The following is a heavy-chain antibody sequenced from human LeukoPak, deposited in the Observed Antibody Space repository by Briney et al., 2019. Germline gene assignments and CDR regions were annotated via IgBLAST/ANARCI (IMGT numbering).Heavy chain of an antibody. CDR3: ARDPIEPSIAARLHYYYGMDV. V-gene: IGHV1-69*01. CDR1: GGTFSSYA. CDR2: IIPIFGTA. D-gene: IGHD6-6*01. J-gene: IGHJ6*02. Sequence: APVKVSCKASGGTFSSYAISWVRQAPGQGLEWMGGIIPIFGTANYAQKFQGRVTITADESTSTAYMELSSLRSEDTAVYYCARDPIEPSIAARLHYYYGMDVWGQGTTVTVSS.